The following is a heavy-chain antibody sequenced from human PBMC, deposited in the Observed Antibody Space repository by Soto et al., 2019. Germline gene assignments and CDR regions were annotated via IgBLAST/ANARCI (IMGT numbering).Heavy chain of an antibody. CDR1: GFTFSSYW. V-gene: IGHV3-7*01. Sequence: GGSLRLSCAASGFTFSSYWMNWVRQAPGKGLEWVANIKQDGSVKYYVDSVKGRFSISRDNAKNSLYLQMNSLRADDTAVYYCATISNWDDVDFEYWGQGVLVTVSS. CDR2: IKQDGSVK. D-gene: IGHD1-20*01. CDR3: ATISNWDDVDFEY. J-gene: IGHJ4*02.